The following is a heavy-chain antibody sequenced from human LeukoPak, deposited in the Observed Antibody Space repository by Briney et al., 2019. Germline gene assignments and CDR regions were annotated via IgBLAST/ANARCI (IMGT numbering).Heavy chain of an antibody. CDR2: IYDTEIT. CDR3: ARETTLTGYASGLGFNY. J-gene: IGHJ4*02. V-gene: IGHV4-61*01. Sequence: SETLSLTCTVSGGSISSGSYYWSWIRQPPGKGLEWIGYIYDTEITNYNPSLRSRVTISIDTSKNQFSLMLSSVTAADTAVYYCARETTLTGYASGLGFNYWGQGTLVTVSS. D-gene: IGHD6-19*01. CDR1: GGSISSGSYY.